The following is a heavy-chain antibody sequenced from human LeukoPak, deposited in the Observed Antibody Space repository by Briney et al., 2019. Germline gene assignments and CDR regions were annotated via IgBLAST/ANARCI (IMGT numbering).Heavy chain of an antibody. Sequence: PGGSLRLSCAASGFNFRGYEMKWVRQAPGKGLEWLAIISFDGRTQYYADSVRGRFTFSRDNPKNAVYLQMNSLRAEDTAVYYCARSIGLTGGGVDVWGQGTTVTVSS. CDR3: ARSIGLTGGGVDV. D-gene: IGHD3-9*01. V-gene: IGHV3-30-3*01. CDR1: GFNFRGYE. CDR2: ISFDGRTQ. J-gene: IGHJ6*02.